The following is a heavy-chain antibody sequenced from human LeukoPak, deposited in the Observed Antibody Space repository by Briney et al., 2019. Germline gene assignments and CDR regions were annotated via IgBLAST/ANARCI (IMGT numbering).Heavy chain of an antibody. CDR1: GFTFTNYW. CDR2: INSDGSST. Sequence: PGGSLRLSCAASGFTFTNYWMHWVRQAPGEGLMWVSRINSDGSSTNYADSVKGRFTISRDNAKNTLYLQMNSLRAEDTAVYYCARADTSGYAVFDYWGQGALVTVSS. J-gene: IGHJ4*02. D-gene: IGHD3-22*01. CDR3: ARADTSGYAVFDY. V-gene: IGHV3-74*01.